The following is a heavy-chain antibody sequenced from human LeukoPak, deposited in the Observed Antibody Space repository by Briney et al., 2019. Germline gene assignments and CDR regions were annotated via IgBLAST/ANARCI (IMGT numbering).Heavy chain of an antibody. CDR1: GGSISTHY. CDR3: ATQDQYSSGWRDYYYYYYMDV. Sequence: PSETLSLTCTVSGGSISTHYWSWIRQHPGKGLEWIGYIYYSGSTYYNPSLKSRVTISVDTSKNQFSLKLSSVTAADTAVYYCATQDQYSSGWRDYYYYYYMDVWGKGTTVTVSS. V-gene: IGHV4-59*06. D-gene: IGHD6-19*01. CDR2: IYYSGST. J-gene: IGHJ6*03.